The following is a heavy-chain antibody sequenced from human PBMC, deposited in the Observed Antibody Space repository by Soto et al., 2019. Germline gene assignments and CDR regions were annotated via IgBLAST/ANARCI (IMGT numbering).Heavy chain of an antibody. D-gene: IGHD3-10*02. CDR1: GYTFTNYH. CDR2: LNPSGGST. J-gene: IGHJ6*02. V-gene: IGHV1-46*01. Sequence: ASVKFSCKASGYTFTNYHIHWVRQAPGQGLEWLGILNPSGGSTTISQKLKGRVTISVDTSKNQFSLKLTSVTAADTAVFYCARYTFGHDREYHYAMDVWGQGTTVTVSS. CDR3: ARYTFGHDREYHYAMDV.